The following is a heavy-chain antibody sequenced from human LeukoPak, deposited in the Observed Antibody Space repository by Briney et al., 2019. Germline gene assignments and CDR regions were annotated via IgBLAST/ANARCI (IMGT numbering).Heavy chain of an antibody. J-gene: IGHJ5*02. CDR2: IYYSGST. CDR1: GGSISSYY. Sequence: SETLSLTCTVSGGSISSYYWSWIRQPPATGLGRVGYIYYSGSTNYNPSLKSRGTISVDTSKNQFSLNLSSVTAADTAVYYCARFGALYCSSTSCYGHDWFDPWGQGTLVTVSS. V-gene: IGHV4-59*01. D-gene: IGHD2-2*01. CDR3: ARFGALYCSSTSCYGHDWFDP.